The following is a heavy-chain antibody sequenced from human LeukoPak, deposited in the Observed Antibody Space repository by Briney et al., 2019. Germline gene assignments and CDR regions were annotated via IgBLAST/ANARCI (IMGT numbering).Heavy chain of an antibody. CDR3: TRASIGYCSSTSCYIANFDY. J-gene: IGHJ4*02. D-gene: IGHD2-2*01. V-gene: IGHV1-18*01. CDR2: ISAYNGNT. Sequence: GASVKVSCKSSGYTFTSYGISWVRQAPGQGLEWMGWISAYNGNTNYAQKLQGRVTMTTDTSTSTAYMELRSLRSDDTAVYYCTRASIGYCSSTSCYIANFDYWGQGTLVTVSS. CDR1: GYTFTSYG.